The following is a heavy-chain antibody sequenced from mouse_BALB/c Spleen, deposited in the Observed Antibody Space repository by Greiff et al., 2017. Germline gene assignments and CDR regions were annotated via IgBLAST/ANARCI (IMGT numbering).Heavy chain of an antibody. CDR1: GFTFSSYY. Sequence: EVKVVESGGGLVKLGGSLKLSCAASGFTFSSYYMSWVRQTPEKRLELVAAINSNGGSTYYPDTVKGRFTISRDNAKNTLYLQMSSLKSEDTALYYCARHDDGYLNDFDYWGQGTTLTVSS. J-gene: IGHJ2*01. CDR3: ARHDDGYLNDFDY. V-gene: IGHV5-6-2*01. D-gene: IGHD2-3*01. CDR2: INSNGGST.